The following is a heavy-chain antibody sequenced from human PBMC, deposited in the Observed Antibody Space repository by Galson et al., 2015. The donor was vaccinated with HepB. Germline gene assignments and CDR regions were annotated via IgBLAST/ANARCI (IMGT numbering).Heavy chain of an antibody. V-gene: IGHV1-18*04. Sequence: SVKVSCKASGYTLTSYGVSWVRQAPGQGLEWMGGISAYNGNTNYAQKVQGRVTMTIDTSTSTAYMELRSLRSDDTAVYYCTRDNTYYYGSGSSTMVDYWGQGTLVTVSS. CDR1: GYTLTSYG. D-gene: IGHD3-10*01. J-gene: IGHJ4*02. CDR3: TRDNTYYYGSGSSTMVDY. CDR2: ISAYNGNT.